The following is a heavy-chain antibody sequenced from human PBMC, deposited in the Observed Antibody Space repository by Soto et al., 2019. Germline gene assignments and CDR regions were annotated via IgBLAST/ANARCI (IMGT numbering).Heavy chain of an antibody. CDR2: IWYDGSNK. CDR1: GFTFSSYG. J-gene: IGHJ6*02. V-gene: IGHV3-33*01. CDR3: ARDRMQQWHYYGMDV. D-gene: IGHD6-19*01. Sequence: GGSLRLSCAASGFTFSSYGMHWVRQAPGKGLEWVAVIWYDGSNKYYADSVKGRFTISRDNSKNTLYLQMNSLRAEDTAVYYCARDRMQQWHYYGMDVWGQGTTVTVSS.